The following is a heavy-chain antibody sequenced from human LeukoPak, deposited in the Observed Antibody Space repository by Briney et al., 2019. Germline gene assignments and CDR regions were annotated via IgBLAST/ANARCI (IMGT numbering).Heavy chain of an antibody. CDR3: ARVWGNPFFDY. CDR1: GGSISSSNW. J-gene: IGHJ4*02. D-gene: IGHD3-16*01. CDR2: IYHSGST. Sequence: SETLSLTCAVSGGSISSSNWWSWVRQPPGKGLVWIGEIYHSGSTNYNPSLKSRVTISVDKSKNQFSLNLSSVTAADTAVYYCARVWGNPFFDYWGQGTLVTVSS. V-gene: IGHV4-4*02.